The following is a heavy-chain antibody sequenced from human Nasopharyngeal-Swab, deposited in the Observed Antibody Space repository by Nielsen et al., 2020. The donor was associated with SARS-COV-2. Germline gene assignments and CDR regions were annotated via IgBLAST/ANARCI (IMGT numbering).Heavy chain of an antibody. CDR2: IIPILDIG. V-gene: IGHV1-69*04. CDR3: ARDLWLETDYYYLGMDV. D-gene: IGHD6-19*01. Sequence: SVKVSCKASGGTFSSYAITWVRQAPGQGLEWMGRIIPILDIGGYAQKFQGRVTITADKSTNTAYMELSSLTSEDTAVYYCARDLWLETDYYYLGMDVWGQGTTVTVSS. CDR1: GGTFSSYA. J-gene: IGHJ6*02.